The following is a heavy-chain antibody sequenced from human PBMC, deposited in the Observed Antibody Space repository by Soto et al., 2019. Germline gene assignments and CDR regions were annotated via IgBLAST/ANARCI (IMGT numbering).Heavy chain of an antibody. CDR3: ARVYSSSSQVDY. CDR2: INAGNGNT. V-gene: IGHV1-3*01. D-gene: IGHD6-6*01. J-gene: IGHJ4*02. CDR1: GYTFTSYA. Sequence: ASVKVSCKASGYTFTSYAMHWVRQAPGQRLEWMGWINAGNGNTKYSQKFQGRVTITRDTSASTAYMELSSLRSEDTAVYYCARVYSSSSQVDYWGQGTLVTVSS.